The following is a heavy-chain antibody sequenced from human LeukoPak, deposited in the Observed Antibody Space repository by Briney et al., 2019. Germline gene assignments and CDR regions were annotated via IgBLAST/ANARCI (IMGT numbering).Heavy chain of an antibody. V-gene: IGHV3-74*01. D-gene: IGHD1-1*01. CDR2: INIDGSRT. J-gene: IGHJ4*02. CDR1: GFTFDDYW. CDR3: LRGELTPGVGY. Sequence: GGSLRLSCVASGFTFDDYWMHWVRQIPGKGLVWISDINIDGSRTRYANSVRGRFTISRDNAKNTVYLQMNSLRADDTGIFYCLRGELTPGVGYWGQGTLVTVSS.